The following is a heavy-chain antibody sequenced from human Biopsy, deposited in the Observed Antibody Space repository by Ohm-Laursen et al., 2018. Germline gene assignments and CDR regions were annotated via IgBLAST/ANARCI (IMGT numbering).Heavy chain of an antibody. Sequence: TLSLTCAVSGDSIRNYYWSWIRQAAGKGLEWIGRIYPGGDTIYNPSLKSRVTMSVDTSKNHFSLNLNSVTAADTAVYYCAGIVLGPTNDAFDIWGQGTMVTVSS. V-gene: IGHV4-4*07. D-gene: IGHD1-26*01. CDR1: GDSIRNYY. CDR3: AGIVLGPTNDAFDI. J-gene: IGHJ3*02. CDR2: IYPGGDT.